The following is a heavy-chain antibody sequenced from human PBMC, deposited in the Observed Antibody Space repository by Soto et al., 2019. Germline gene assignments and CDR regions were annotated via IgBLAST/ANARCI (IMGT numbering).Heavy chain of an antibody. CDR3: ARAGYLTPGGGWFDP. V-gene: IGHV1-46*01. J-gene: IGHJ5*02. CDR2: INPSGGST. CDR1: GYTFTSYY. Sequence: ASVKVSCKASGYTFTSYYMHWVRQAPGQGLEWMGIINPSGGSTSYAQKFRGRVTMTRDTSTSTVYMELSSLRSEDTAVYYCARAGYLTPGGGWFDPWGQGTLVTVSS. D-gene: IGHD3-16*01.